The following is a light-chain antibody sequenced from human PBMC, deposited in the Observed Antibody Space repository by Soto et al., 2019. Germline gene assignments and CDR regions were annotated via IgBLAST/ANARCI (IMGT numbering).Light chain of an antibody. V-gene: IGKV1-12*01. J-gene: IGKJ1*01. CDR3: LQFKNFPRT. CDR2: AAS. Sequence: DIQMTQAPSSVSASVGDRVTITCRASQDINNRVAWFQQRPGRAPKYLIQAASILQSGFPSRFSATVSGTDFTLTIDSLQPEDFATYYCLQFKNFPRTVGQGTKLEIK. CDR1: QDINNR.